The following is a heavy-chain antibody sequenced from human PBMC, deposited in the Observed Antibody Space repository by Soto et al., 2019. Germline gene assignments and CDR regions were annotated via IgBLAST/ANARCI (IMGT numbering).Heavy chain of an antibody. CDR1: GFTFSSYA. CDR3: AKHLAARLSRANYYFDY. J-gene: IGHJ4*02. D-gene: IGHD6-6*01. CDR2: ISGSGGST. V-gene: IGHV3-23*01. Sequence: GGSLRLSCAASGFTFSSYAMSWVRQAPGKGLEWVSAISGSGGSTYYADSVKGRFTISRDNSKNTLYLQMNSLRAEDTAVYYCAKHLAARLSRANYYFDYWGQGTLVTVSS.